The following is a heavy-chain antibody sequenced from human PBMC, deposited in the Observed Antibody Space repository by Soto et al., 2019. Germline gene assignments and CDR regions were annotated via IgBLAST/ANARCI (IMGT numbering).Heavy chain of an antibody. Sequence: PGGSLRLSCTASGFTFGDYAMSWFRQAPGEGLEWVGFIRSKAYGGTTEYAASVKGRFTISRDDSKSIAYLQMNSLKTEDTAVYYCTRDVVVPAATYYYYYGMDVWGQGTTVTVSS. CDR3: TRDVVVPAATYYYYYGMDV. V-gene: IGHV3-49*03. CDR2: IRSKAYGGTT. CDR1: GFTFGDYA. D-gene: IGHD2-2*01. J-gene: IGHJ6*02.